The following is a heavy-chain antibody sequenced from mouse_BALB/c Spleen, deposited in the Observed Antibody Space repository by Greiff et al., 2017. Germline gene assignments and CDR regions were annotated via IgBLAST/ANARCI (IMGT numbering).Heavy chain of an antibody. Sequence: EVKLMESGGGLVKPGGSLKLSCAASGFTFSSYTMSWVRQTPEKRLEWVATISSGGSYTYYPDSVKGRFTISRDNTKNTLYLQMSSLKSEDTAVYYCTSNGYGYWGQGTTLTVSA. J-gene: IGHJ2*01. V-gene: IGHV5-6-4*01. D-gene: IGHD1-2*01. CDR1: GFTFSSYT. CDR3: TSNGYGY. CDR2: ISSGGSYT.